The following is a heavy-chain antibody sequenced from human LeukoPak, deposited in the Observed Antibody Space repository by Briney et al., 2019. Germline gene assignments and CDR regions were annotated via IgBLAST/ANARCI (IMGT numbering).Heavy chain of an antibody. CDR1: GGSISSSTYY. CDR2: IYYSGST. CDR3: ARPLSGSSSWHGDAFDI. J-gene: IGHJ3*02. Sequence: SETLSLTCTVSGGSISSSTYYWVWIRQPPGKGLEWIGSIYYSGSTYYNASLKSRVTISADTSKNQFSLKLSSVTAADTAVYYCARPLSGSSSWHGDAFDIWVQGTMVTVSS. V-gene: IGHV4-39*01. D-gene: IGHD6-13*01.